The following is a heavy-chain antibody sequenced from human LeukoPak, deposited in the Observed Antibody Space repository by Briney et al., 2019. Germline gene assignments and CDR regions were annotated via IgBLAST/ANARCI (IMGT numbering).Heavy chain of an antibody. CDR3: ATLELRYYYYMDV. CDR2: IIPILGTA. Sequence: GSSVKVSCKACGGTFSSYAITWVRQAPGQGLEWMGGIIPILGTANYVQKFQGRVTITADESTSIAYMELSSLRSEDTAVYYCATLELRYYYYMDVWGKGTTVTVSS. J-gene: IGHJ6*03. D-gene: IGHD1-7*01. CDR1: GGTFSSYA. V-gene: IGHV1-69*01.